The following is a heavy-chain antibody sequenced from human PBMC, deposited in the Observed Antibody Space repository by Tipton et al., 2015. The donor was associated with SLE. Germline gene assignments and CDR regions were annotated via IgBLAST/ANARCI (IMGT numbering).Heavy chain of an antibody. CDR1: GFSFSSYG. J-gene: IGHJ4*02. CDR2: IWYDGSNK. Sequence: SLRLSCAASGFSFSSYGMHWVRQAPGKGLEWVALIWYDGSNKYHADSVEGRFTISRDNTENSLFLQMNSLRADDTAVYYCVREDHDYDDQRNYFNYWGQGTLVTVSS. CDR3: VREDHDYDDQRNYFNY. V-gene: IGHV3-33*01. D-gene: IGHD4-17*01.